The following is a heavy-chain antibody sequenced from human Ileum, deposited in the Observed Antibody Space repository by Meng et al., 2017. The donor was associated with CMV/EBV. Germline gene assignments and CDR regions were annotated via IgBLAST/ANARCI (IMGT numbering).Heavy chain of an antibody. CDR3: ASYLRGYPY. CDR1: GFTFSVHW. J-gene: IGHJ4*02. D-gene: IGHD3-3*01. CDR2: SKSKASSYTT. Sequence: LSCAASGFTFSVHWMDWARQAPGKGLEWVGRSKSKASSYTTEYAASVKGRFTISRDDSKNSLYLQMNSLKTEDTAVYYCASYLRGYPYWGQGTLVTVSS. V-gene: IGHV3-72*01.